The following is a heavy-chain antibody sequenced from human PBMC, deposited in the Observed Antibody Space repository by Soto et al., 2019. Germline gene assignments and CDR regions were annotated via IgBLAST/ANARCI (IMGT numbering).Heavy chain of an antibody. CDR1: GFTVTNDY. D-gene: IGHD1-26*01. Sequence: EVQLVESGGGLVQPGGSLRLSCAASGFTVTNDYMSWFRQAQVKGLEWVANVNEDGSERYYVDSVKGRFTVTRDNAKNSRYLQMNSLRAEDTAVYYCEKWGGARSDYCGQGTLVTVSS. J-gene: IGHJ4*02. CDR3: EKWGGARSDY. V-gene: IGHV3-7*01. CDR2: VNEDGSER.